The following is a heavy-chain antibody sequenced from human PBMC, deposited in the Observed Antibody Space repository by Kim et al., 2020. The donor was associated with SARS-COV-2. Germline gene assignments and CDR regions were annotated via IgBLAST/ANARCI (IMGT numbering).Heavy chain of an antibody. Sequence: YNDYAVSVKSRITINPDTSKNQFSLQLNSVTPEDTAVYYCALEAAARFDYWGQGTLVTVSS. CDR3: ALEAAARFDY. CDR2: YN. J-gene: IGHJ4*02. V-gene: IGHV6-1*01. D-gene: IGHD6-13*01.